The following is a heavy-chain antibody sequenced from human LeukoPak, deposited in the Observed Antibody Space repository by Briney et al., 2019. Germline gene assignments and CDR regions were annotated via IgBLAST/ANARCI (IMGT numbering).Heavy chain of an antibody. Sequence: GGSLRLSCTASGFTFSSYEMNWVRQAPGKGLEWVSYISSSGSTIYYADSVKGRFTISRDNAKNSLYLQMNSLRAEDTAVYYCAREKMTTVSSYYFDYWGQGTLVTVPS. CDR3: AREKMTTVSSYYFDY. V-gene: IGHV3-48*03. CDR1: GFTFSSYE. CDR2: ISSSGSTI. J-gene: IGHJ4*02. D-gene: IGHD4-17*01.